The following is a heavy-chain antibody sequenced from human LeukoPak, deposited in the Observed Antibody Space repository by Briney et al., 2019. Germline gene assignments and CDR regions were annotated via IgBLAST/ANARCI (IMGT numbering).Heavy chain of an antibody. V-gene: IGHV1-18*01. CDR2: ISAYNGNT. D-gene: IGHD4-23*01. Sequence: ASVKVSCKASGGTFSSYAITWVRQAPGQGLEWMGWISAYNGNTNYAQKLQGRVTMTTDTSTSTAYMELRSLRSDDTAVYYCARDYGGSPIDYWGQGTLVTVSS. J-gene: IGHJ4*02. CDR3: ARDYGGSPIDY. CDR1: GGTFSSYA.